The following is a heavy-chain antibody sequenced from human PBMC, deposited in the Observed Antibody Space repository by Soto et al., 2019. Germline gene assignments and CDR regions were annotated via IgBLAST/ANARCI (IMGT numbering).Heavy chain of an antibody. Sequence: QVQLVESGGGVVQPGRSLRLSCAASGFTFSNYAMHWVRQAPGKGLQWVAVISYDGNNKYYPDSVKGRFTISRDNSQNTPYLQLNSLRAEDTALYYCAQDPERDGYNSYWDYWGQGTLVTVSS. CDR3: AQDPERDGYNSYWDY. J-gene: IGHJ4*02. V-gene: IGHV3-30*18. D-gene: IGHD1-1*01. CDR1: GFTFSNYA. CDR2: ISYDGNNK.